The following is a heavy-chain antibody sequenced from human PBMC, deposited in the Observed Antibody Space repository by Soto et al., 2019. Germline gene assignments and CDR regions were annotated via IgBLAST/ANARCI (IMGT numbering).Heavy chain of an antibody. V-gene: IGHV1-69*02. Sequence: QVQLVQSGAELKKPGSSVRVSCKASGDTFNFYTINWVRQAPGQGLEWMGSTTPMLSMSNYALKFQGRLAXTXDXXTSTAYRDLNSLKSEDTAMYYCATSSGSGSQAFDFWGQGTLVTVSS. CDR1: GDTFNFYT. CDR3: ATSSGSGSQAFDF. J-gene: IGHJ4*02. D-gene: IGHD3-10*01. CDR2: TTPMLSMS.